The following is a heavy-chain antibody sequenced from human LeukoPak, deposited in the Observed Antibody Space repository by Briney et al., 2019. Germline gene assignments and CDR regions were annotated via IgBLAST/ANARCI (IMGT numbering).Heavy chain of an antibody. V-gene: IGHV3-30-3*01. CDR3: ARDGGATMVRGVATYDS. D-gene: IGHD3-10*01. CDR2: ISYDGSNK. J-gene: IGHJ4*02. CDR1: GFTFSSYA. Sequence: PGGSLRLSCAASGFTFSSYAMHWVRQAPGKGLEWVAVISYDGSNKYYADSVKGRFTISRDNAKSSLFLQMNSLRAEDTAVYYCARDGGATMVRGVATYDSWGQGTLVTVSS.